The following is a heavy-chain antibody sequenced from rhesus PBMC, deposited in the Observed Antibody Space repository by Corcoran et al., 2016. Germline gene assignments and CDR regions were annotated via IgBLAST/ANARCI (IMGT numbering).Heavy chain of an antibody. D-gene: IGHD4-23*01. J-gene: IGHJ4*01. CDR3: ARIYTVTWLPIDY. Sequence: QVQLQESGPGGVKPSETLYLTCAVSGGSTSGGYDWSWIRQHPGKGLGWIGYIYGISGITNYTPSLRNRVTISKDASKNEFSLKLSSVTAADTAVYYCARIYTVTWLPIDYWGQGVLVTVSS. V-gene: IGHV4-76*01. CDR1: GGSTSGGYD. CDR2: IYGISGIT.